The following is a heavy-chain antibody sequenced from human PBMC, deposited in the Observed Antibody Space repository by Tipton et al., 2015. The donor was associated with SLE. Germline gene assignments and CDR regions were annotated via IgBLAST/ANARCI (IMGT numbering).Heavy chain of an antibody. CDR1: GGSFSGYY. V-gene: IGHV4-34*01. CDR2: INHSGST. Sequence: TLSLTCAVYGGSFSGYYWSWIRQPPGKGLEWIGEINHSGSTNYNPSLKSRVTISVDTSKNQFSLKLSSVTAADTAVYYCVSGYLDYWGQGPLVPVSS. CDR3: VSGYLDY. J-gene: IGHJ4*02.